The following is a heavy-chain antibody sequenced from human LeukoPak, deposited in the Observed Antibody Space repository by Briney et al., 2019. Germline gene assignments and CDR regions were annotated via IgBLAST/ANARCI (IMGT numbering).Heavy chain of an antibody. V-gene: IGHV4-30-2*01. CDR3: ASGKYSSGWSLLDY. D-gene: IGHD6-19*01. J-gene: IGHJ4*02. CDR2: IYHSGST. CDR1: GGSISSGGYY. Sequence: PSESLSLTCTVSGGSISSGGYYWSWIRQPPGKGLEWIGYIYHSGSTYYNPSLKSRVTISVDRSKNQFSLKLSSVTAADTAVYYCASGKYSSGWSLLDYWGQGTLVTVSS.